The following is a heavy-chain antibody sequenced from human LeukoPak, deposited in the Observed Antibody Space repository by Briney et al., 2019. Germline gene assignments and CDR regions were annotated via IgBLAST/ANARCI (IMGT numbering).Heavy chain of an antibody. D-gene: IGHD3-16*01. J-gene: IGHJ4*02. CDR3: ARDNEGLPYY. CDR1: RGTFSSYA. CDR2: IIPIFGTA. Sequence: ASVKVSCKASRGTFSSYAISWVRQAPGQGLEWMGGIIPIFGTANYAQKFQGRVTITADESTSTAYMELSSLRSEDTAVYYCARDNEGLPYYWGQGTLVTVSS. V-gene: IGHV1-69*13.